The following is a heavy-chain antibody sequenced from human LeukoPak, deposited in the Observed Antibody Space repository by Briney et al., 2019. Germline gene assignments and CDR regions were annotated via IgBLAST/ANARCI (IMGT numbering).Heavy chain of an antibody. V-gene: IGHV4-59*08. J-gene: IGHJ6*02. D-gene: IGHD3-3*01. CDR1: GGPISSYY. Sequence: SETLSLTCSVSGGPISSYYWTWIRQPPGKGLEWIGYIYYSGSTNYNPSLKSRVTISVDTSKNQFSLKLSSVTAADTAVYYCASNFRNYYYGMDVWGQGTTVTVSS. CDR2: IYYSGST. CDR3: ASNFRNYYYGMDV.